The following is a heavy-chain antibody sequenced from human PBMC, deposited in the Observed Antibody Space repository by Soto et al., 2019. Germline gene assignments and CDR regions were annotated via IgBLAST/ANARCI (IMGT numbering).Heavy chain of an antibody. CDR1: GFTVSSNY. Sequence: EVQLVESGGGLIQPGGSLRLSCAASGFTVSSNYMSWVRQAPGKGLEWVSVIYSGGSTYYADSVKGRFTISRDNSKNTLYLQMTSLRPEDTAVDYCARDADTAVDYCGQGTLVTVSS. CDR3: ARDADTAVDY. CDR2: IYSGGST. D-gene: IGHD3-9*01. J-gene: IGHJ4*02. V-gene: IGHV3-53*01.